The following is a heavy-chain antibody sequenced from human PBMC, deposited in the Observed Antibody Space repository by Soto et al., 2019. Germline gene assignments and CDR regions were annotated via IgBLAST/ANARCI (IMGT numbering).Heavy chain of an antibody. J-gene: IGHJ3*01. CDR1: GFTFGSYS. D-gene: IGHD6-6*01. CDR3: ARVSPSLAFDV. Sequence: GGSLRLSCAASGFTFGSYSMNWVRQAPGKGLEWVSSISSTSTYIYYGDSVKGRFTISRDNAKNSLFLQMNSLRADDTAVYYCARVSPSLAFDVWGQGTMVTVSS. CDR2: ISSTSTYI. V-gene: IGHV3-21*01.